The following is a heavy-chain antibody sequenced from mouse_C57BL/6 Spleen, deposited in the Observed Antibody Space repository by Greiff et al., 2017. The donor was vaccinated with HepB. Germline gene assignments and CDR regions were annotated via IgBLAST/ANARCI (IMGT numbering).Heavy chain of an antibody. CDR2: IRLKSDNYAT. V-gene: IGHV6-3*01. Sequence: EVQRVESGGGLVQPGGSMKLSCVASGFTFSNYWMNWVRQSPEKGLEWFAQIRLKSDNYATHYAESVKGRFTISRDDSKRSVELQMNNLRAEDTGIYYCTGVTTTCWGQGTSVTVSS. CDR1: GFTFSNYW. CDR3: TGVTTTC. J-gene: IGHJ4*01. D-gene: IGHD2-12*01.